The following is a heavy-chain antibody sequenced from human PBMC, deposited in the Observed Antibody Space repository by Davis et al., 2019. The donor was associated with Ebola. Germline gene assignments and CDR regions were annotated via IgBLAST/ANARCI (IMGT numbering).Heavy chain of an antibody. V-gene: IGHV3-48*03. CDR1: GFTFEDYA. CDR2: ISGSATST. D-gene: IGHD3-9*01. J-gene: IGHJ4*02. CDR3: ARDAFSLSRYDTEDH. Sequence: GGSLRLSCAVSGFTFEDYAMYWVRQAPGKGLEWVSYISGSATSTFYADSVKGRFTISRDNARDSLYLQMDSLRVEDTAIYYCARDAFSLSRYDTEDHWGQGTLVTVSS.